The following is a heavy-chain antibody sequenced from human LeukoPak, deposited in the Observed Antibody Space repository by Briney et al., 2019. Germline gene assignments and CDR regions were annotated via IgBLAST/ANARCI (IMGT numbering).Heavy chain of an antibody. Sequence: GGSLRLSCAASGFTFSSYGMHWVRQAPGKGLEWVAVISYDGSNKYYADSVKGRFTISRDNSKNTLYLQMNSLRAEDTAVYYCAKDRHPTIDAFDIWGQGTMVTVSS. CDR1: GFTFSSYG. D-gene: IGHD1-1*01. CDR3: AKDRHPTIDAFDI. V-gene: IGHV3-30*18. CDR2: ISYDGSNK. J-gene: IGHJ3*02.